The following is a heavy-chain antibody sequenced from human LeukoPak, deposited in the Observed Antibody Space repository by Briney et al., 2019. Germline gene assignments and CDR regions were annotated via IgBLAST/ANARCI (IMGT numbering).Heavy chain of an antibody. CDR1: GFTFSSYS. CDR2: ISSSSSTI. CDR3: AELGITMIGGV. Sequence: SGRSLRLSCAASGFTFSSYSMSWVRQAPGKGPEWVSYISSSSSTIYYADSVKGRFTISRDNAKNSLYLQMNSLRAEDTAVYYCAELGITMIGGVWGKGTTVTISS. D-gene: IGHD3-10*02. J-gene: IGHJ6*04. V-gene: IGHV3-48*04.